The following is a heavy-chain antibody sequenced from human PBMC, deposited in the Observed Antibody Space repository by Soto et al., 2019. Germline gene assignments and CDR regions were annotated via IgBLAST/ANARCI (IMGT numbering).Heavy chain of an antibody. V-gene: IGHV3-23*01. D-gene: IGHD2-15*01. CDR3: AKDRRMVVAAVPFGWFDP. J-gene: IGHJ5*02. CDR2: ISGSGGST. Sequence: EVQLLESGGGLVQPGGSLRLSCAASGFTFSSYAMSWVRQAPGKGLEWVSAISGSGGSTHYADSVKGRFTISRDNSKNTLYLQMNSLRAEDTAVYYCAKDRRMVVAAVPFGWFDPWGQGTLVTVSS. CDR1: GFTFSSYA.